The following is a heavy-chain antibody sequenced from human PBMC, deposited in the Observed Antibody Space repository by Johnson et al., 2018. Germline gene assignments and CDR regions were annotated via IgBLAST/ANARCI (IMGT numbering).Heavy chain of an antibody. CDR3: VEAW. Sequence: VQLVESGGGLVKPGGSLRLSCVVSGLTFSNAWMNWVRQAPGKGLEWVGRIKSKSVGETTDYAEPVKGRFTITRDDSKNPLYLQMNSLKSDDTGVYYCVEAWWGRGTLVTVSS. CDR1: GLTFSNAW. J-gene: IGHJ4*02. CDR2: IKSKSVGETT. V-gene: IGHV3-15*07.